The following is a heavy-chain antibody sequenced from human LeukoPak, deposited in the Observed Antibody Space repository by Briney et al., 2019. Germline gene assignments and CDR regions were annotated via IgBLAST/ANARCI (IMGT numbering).Heavy chain of an antibody. V-gene: IGHV4-4*07. CDR1: GGSISSYY. D-gene: IGHD4-11*01. CDR2: IYTSGST. J-gene: IGHJ6*03. Sequence: PSETLSLTCTVSGGSISSYYWSWIRQPAGKGLEWIGRIYTSGSTNYNPSLKSRVTMSVDTSKNQFSLKLSSVTAADTAVYYCARDRTTVTTVAYYYYMDVWGKGTTVTVSS. CDR3: ARDRTTVTTVAYYYYMDV.